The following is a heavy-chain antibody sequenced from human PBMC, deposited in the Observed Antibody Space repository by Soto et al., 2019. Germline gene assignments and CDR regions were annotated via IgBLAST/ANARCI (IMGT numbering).Heavy chain of an antibody. V-gene: IGHV2-5*02. CDR2: IYWDDDK. D-gene: IGHD2-8*01. J-gene: IGHJ4*02. Sequence: QITLKESGPTLVKPTQTLTLTCTFSGFSLSTSGVGVGWIRQPPGKALEWLALIYWDDDKRYSPSLKSRLTITKDTSKNQVVLTMTNMDPVDTATYYCAHTTGYCTNGVCWTCDYWGQGTLVTVSS. CDR1: GFSLSTSGVG. CDR3: AHTTGYCTNGVCWTCDY.